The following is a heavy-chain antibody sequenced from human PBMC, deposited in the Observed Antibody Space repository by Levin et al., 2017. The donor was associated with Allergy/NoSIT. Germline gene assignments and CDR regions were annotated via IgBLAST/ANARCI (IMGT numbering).Heavy chain of an antibody. Sequence: GESLKISCAASGFTFSSYWMHWVRQGPGKGLVWVSRTNSDGSSTSYADSVKGRFTISRDNAKNTLYLQMNSLRVEDMAVYYCARGESGAIAAAGKLDPWGQGTLVTVSS. CDR3: ARGESGAIAAAGKLDP. D-gene: IGHD6-13*01. CDR2: TNSDGSST. J-gene: IGHJ5*02. V-gene: IGHV3-74*01. CDR1: GFTFSSYW.